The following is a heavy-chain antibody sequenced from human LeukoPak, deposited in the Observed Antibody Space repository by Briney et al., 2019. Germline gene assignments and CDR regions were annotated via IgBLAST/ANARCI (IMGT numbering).Heavy chain of an antibody. CDR2: IYYSGST. Sequence: SETLSLTCTVSGGSISSYYWSWIRQPPGKGLEWIGYIYYSGSTSYNPSLKSRVTMSVDTSKNQFSLKLSSVTAADTAVYYCARGGSLSAYLSDYWGQGTLVTVSS. CDR1: GGSISSYY. D-gene: IGHD2/OR15-2a*01. CDR3: ARGGSLSAYLSDY. J-gene: IGHJ4*02. V-gene: IGHV4-59*01.